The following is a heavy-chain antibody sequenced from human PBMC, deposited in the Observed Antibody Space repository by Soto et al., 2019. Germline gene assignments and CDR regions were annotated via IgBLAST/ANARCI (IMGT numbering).Heavy chain of an antibody. Sequence: SETLSLTCTVSGGSISSGGYYWSWIRQHPGKGLEWIGYIYYSGSTYYNPSLKSRVTISVDTSKNQFSLKLSSVTAADTAVYYCARVGQQLAYYYMDVWGKGTTVTVSS. CDR3: ARVGQQLAYYYMDV. V-gene: IGHV4-31*03. CDR2: IYYSGST. D-gene: IGHD6-13*01. J-gene: IGHJ6*03. CDR1: GGSISSGGYY.